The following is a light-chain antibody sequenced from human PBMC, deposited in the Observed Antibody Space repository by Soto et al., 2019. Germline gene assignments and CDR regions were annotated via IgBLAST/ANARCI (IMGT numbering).Light chain of an antibody. V-gene: IGKV3-11*01. J-gene: IGKJ2*01. CDR1: QSVSSY. Sequence: EIVLTQSPATLSLSPGERATLSCRASQSVSSYLAWYQQKPGQAPRLVIYDASSRAAGIPARFSGSGSGTDYTLTISSLEPEDFAVYYCEQRSNWPPRYTFGQGTQLEIK. CDR2: DAS. CDR3: EQRSNWPPRYT.